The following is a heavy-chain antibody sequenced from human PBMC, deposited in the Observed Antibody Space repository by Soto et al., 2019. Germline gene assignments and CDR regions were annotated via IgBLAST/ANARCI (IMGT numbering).Heavy chain of an antibody. Sequence: QVQLQQWGAGLLKPSETLSLTCAVYGGSFSGYYWSWIRQPPGKGLEWIGEINHSGSTNYNPSLKSRVTISIDTSKNQFSLNLSSVTAADTAVYYCAGPPDCGGDCFYFDYWGQGTLVTVSS. CDR3: AGPPDCGGDCFYFDY. V-gene: IGHV4-34*01. CDR1: GGSFSGYY. D-gene: IGHD2-21*02. CDR2: INHSGST. J-gene: IGHJ4*02.